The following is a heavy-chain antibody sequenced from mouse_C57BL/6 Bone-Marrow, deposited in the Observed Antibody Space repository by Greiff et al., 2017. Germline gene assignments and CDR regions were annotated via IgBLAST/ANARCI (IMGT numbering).Heavy chain of an antibody. CDR3: ARHGRLRRRFAY. J-gene: IGHJ3*01. CDR2: ISSGGSYT. V-gene: IGHV5-6*01. D-gene: IGHD2-2*01. Sequence: EVMLVESGGDLVKPGGSLKLSCAASGFTFSSYGMSWVRQTPDKRLEWVATISSGGSYTYYPDSVKGRFTISRDNAKNTLYLQMSSLKSGDTALYYCARHGRLRRRFAYWGQGTLVTVSA. CDR1: GFTFSSYG.